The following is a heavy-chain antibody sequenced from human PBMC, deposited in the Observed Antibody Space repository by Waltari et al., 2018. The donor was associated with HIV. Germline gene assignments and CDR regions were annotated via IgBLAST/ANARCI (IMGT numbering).Heavy chain of an antibody. CDR1: GFTFRSYA. CDR2: SSGDGRQT. Sequence: EVRLLESGGGLVQPGGSLTLSCEVSGFTFRSYAMAWVRQTPIKGLEWVSASSGDGRQTYYADSVKGRFTISRDNSKDTLHLRLTSVRAEDSALYYCARINDYIWGSLAPAYFAYWGQGALVTVSS. V-gene: IGHV3-23*01. D-gene: IGHD3-16*01. J-gene: IGHJ4*02. CDR3: ARINDYIWGSLAPAYFAY.